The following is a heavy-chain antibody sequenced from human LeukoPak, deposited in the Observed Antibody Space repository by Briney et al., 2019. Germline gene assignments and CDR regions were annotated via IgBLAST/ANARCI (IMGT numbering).Heavy chain of an antibody. CDR2: IYYSGST. V-gene: IGHV4-59*11. J-gene: IGHJ4*02. CDR1: GGSISSHY. Sequence: SETLSLTCTVSGGSISSHYWSWIRQPPGKGLAWIGYIYYSGSTNYNPSLKSRVTMSVDMSKNQFSLKLSSVTAADTAMYYCARSLAAATYYFDYWGQGALVTVSS. D-gene: IGHD6-6*01. CDR3: ARSLAAATYYFDY.